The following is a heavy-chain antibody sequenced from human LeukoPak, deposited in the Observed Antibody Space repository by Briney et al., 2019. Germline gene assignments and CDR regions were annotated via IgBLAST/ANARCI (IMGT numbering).Heavy chain of an antibody. CDR2: IYYSGTT. CDR1: GGSISSSSYY. Sequence: SETLSLTCTVSGGSISSSSYYWGWIRQPPGKGLEWIGSIYYSGTTYYNPSLKSRVTISVDTSKNQFSLKLSSVTAADTAVYYCARQAPPSRGYSYGLRAEGAFDIWGQGTMVTVSS. CDR3: ARQAPPSRGYSYGLRAEGAFDI. D-gene: IGHD5-18*01. V-gene: IGHV4-39*01. J-gene: IGHJ3*02.